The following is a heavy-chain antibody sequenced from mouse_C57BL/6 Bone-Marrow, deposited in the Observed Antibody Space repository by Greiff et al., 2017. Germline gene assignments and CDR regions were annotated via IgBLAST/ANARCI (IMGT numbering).Heavy chain of an antibody. CDR1: GYAFTNYL. CDR2: INPGSGGT. Sequence: VQLQQSGAELVRPGTSVKVSCKASGYAFTNYLIEWVKQRPGQGLEWIGVINPGSGGTNYNEKFKGKATLTADKSSSTAYMQLSGLTSEYSAVYFCARSRGLRGWFAYWGQVTLVTVSA. CDR3: ARSRGLRGWFAY. V-gene: IGHV1-54*01. J-gene: IGHJ3*01. D-gene: IGHD1-1*01.